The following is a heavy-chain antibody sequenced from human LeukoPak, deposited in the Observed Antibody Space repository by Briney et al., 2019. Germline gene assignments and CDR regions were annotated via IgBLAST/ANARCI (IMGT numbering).Heavy chain of an antibody. CDR3: ARYPTRGYDFWSGYYEGGDY. Sequence: ASVKVSCKASGYTFTGYYMHLVRQAPGQGLEWMGWINPNSGGTNYAQKFQGRVTMTRDTSISTAYMELSRLRSDDTAVYYCARYPTRGYDFWSGYYEGGDYWGQGSLVTVSS. V-gene: IGHV1-2*02. CDR1: GYTFTGYY. J-gene: IGHJ4*02. CDR2: INPNSGGT. D-gene: IGHD3-3*01.